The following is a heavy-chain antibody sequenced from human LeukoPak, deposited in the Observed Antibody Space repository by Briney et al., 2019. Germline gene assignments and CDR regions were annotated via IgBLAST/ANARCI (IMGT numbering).Heavy chain of an antibody. V-gene: IGHV1-3*01. D-gene: IGHD1-26*01. CDR3: ARDRGKFLIAF. CDR1: GYTFNIYA. CDR2: ISAVNGDT. Sequence: GASVKVSCKASGYTFNIYAIHWVRQAPGQRLEWLGWISAVNGDTGYSQKFQGRVTFTRDTSANTVYMELTSLTSEDAAVYYCARDRGKFLIAFWGQGTLVTVSS. J-gene: IGHJ4*02.